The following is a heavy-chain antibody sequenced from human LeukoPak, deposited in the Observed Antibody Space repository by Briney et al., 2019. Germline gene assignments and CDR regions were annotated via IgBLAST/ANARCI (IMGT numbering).Heavy chain of an antibody. Sequence: ESSETLSLTCAVSGGSISSSNWWSWVRQPPGKGLEWIGEIYHSGSTNYNPSLKSRVTISVDKSKNQFSLKLSSVTAADTAVYYCASLVEMATTFDPWGQGTLVTVSS. CDR1: GGSISSSNW. V-gene: IGHV4-4*02. D-gene: IGHD5-24*01. J-gene: IGHJ5*02. CDR3: ASLVEMATTFDP. CDR2: IYHSGST.